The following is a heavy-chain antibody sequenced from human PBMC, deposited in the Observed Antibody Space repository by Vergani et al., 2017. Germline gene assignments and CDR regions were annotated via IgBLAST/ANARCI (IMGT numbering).Heavy chain of an antibody. Sequence: QMQLQESGPGLVKASETLSLTCTVSGDSIISRSYYLGWIRQPPGKGLEWIGSIYNSGNGDPSSSLKSRVTISADTSKNQFSLRLTSVTAADTAVYYCASGKYYSDSTSHFRGRYFDVWGRGTLVTVPS. V-gene: IGHV4-39*01. CDR1: GDSIISRSYY. CDR3: ASGKYYSDSTSHFRGRYFDV. D-gene: IGHD3-16*01. CDR2: IYNSGNG. J-gene: IGHJ2*01.